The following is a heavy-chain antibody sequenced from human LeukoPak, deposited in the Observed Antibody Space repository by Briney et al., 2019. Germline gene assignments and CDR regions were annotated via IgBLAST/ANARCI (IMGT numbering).Heavy chain of an antibody. J-gene: IGHJ4*02. V-gene: IGHV4-34*01. CDR3: ARGFYSRLSLVRGVSGWDS. CDR1: GSSFSGNF. D-gene: IGHD3-10*01. CDR2: VNYNGAV. Sequence: SETLSLTCAVYGSSFSGNFWTWIRQPPGKGLEWVGEVNYNGAVFYNPSLNSRVTISVDTSKNQFSLRMNSVTAADTAVYYCARGFYSRLSLVRGVSGWDSWGQGTLVTLSS.